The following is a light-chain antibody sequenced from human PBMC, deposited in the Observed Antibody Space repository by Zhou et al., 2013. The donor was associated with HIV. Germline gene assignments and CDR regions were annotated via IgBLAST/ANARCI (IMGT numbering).Light chain of an antibody. Sequence: EIVMTQSPGTLSVSPGERATLSCRASQSVGTNLAWYQQKTGQAPRLLIYGAFSRATGIPARFSGSGSGTEFTLTISSLQSEDFAVYYCQQYNNWPPRYTFGQGTKLEIK. CDR3: QQYNNWPPRYT. CDR1: QSVGTN. J-gene: IGKJ2*01. V-gene: IGKV3-15*01. CDR2: GAF.